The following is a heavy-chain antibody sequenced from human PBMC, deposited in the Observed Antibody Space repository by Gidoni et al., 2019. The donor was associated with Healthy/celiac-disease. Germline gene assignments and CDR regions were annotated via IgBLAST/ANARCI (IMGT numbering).Heavy chain of an antibody. D-gene: IGHD6-13*01. Sequence: QVTLKESGPVLVKPTETLTLTCTVSGFSLRNARMGVSWIRQPPGKALEWLAHIFSNDEKSYNTSPKSRLTISKDTSKSQVVLTMTNMDPVDTATYYCARMPRRYSSSWYVDYWGQGTLVTVSS. J-gene: IGHJ4*02. CDR2: IFSNDEK. V-gene: IGHV2-26*01. CDR3: ARMPRRYSSSWYVDY. CDR1: GFSLRNARMG.